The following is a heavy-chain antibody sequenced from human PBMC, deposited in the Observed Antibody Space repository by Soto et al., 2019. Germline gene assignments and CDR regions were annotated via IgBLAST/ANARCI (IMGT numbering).Heavy chain of an antibody. Sequence: PVGSLRLSCAASGFTFSGSAMHWVRQASGKGLEWVGRIRSKANSYATAYAASVKGRFTISRDDSKNTAYLQMNSLKTEDTAVYYCTSRRYIQTTWPAFDIWGQGTMVTVSS. V-gene: IGHV3-73*01. CDR3: TSRRYIQTTWPAFDI. CDR1: GFTFSGSA. J-gene: IGHJ3*02. CDR2: IRSKANSYAT. D-gene: IGHD2-2*02.